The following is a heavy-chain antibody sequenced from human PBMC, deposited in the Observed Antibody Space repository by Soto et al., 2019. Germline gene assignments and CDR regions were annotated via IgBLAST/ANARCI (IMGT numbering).Heavy chain of an antibody. CDR2: IVVGSGNT. D-gene: IGHD3-3*01. J-gene: IGHJ5*02. Sequence: ASVKVSCKASGFTFTSSAVQWVRQARGQRLEWIGWIVVGSGNTNYAQKFQERVTITRDMSTSTAYMELSSLRSEDTAVYYCAASPYVLRFLEWSPEFDPWGQGTLVTVSS. CDR3: AASPYVLRFLEWSPEFDP. V-gene: IGHV1-58*01. CDR1: GFTFTSSA.